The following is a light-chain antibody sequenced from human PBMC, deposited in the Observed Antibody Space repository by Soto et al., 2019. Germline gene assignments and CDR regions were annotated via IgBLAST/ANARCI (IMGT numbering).Light chain of an antibody. Sequence: HCALTQPASVSGSPGQSIAISCTGASSDVGGYNYVSWYQHHPGKAPKLIIYDVSNRPSGVSIRFSGSKSDNTASLTISGLQPEDEADYHCSSYTTSNTRQIVFGTGTKVTVL. J-gene: IGLJ1*01. CDR2: DVS. CDR3: SSYTTSNTRQIV. V-gene: IGLV2-14*03. CDR1: SSDVGGYNY.